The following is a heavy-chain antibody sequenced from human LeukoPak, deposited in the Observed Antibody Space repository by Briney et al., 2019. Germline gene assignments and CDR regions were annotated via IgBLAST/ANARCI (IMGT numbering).Heavy chain of an antibody. CDR3: ARRSNSDWYNDY. CDR1: GYSFTNYW. Sequence: GESLKISCKGSGYSFTNYWIGWVRQMPGKGLEWMGIIYPADSDTKYSPSFQGQVTISVDKSISTAYMQWSSLKAADTAMYYCARRSNSDWYNDYWGQGTLVTVSS. D-gene: IGHD6-19*01. J-gene: IGHJ4*02. CDR2: IYPADSDT. V-gene: IGHV5-51*01.